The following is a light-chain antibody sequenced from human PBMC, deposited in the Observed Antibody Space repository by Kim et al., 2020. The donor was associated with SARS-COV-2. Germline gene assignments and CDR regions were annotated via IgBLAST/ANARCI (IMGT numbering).Light chain of an antibody. CDR3: GAWDDSLSGRV. CDR1: SSNNGSNY. V-gene: IGLV1-47*01. Sequence: ELTQPPSASGTPGQRVTISCSGSSSNNGSNYVYWYQQLPGTAPKLLIYRNNQRRSGVPVRFSGSKSATSASLTISRVRSEDEADYYCGAWDDSLSGRVFGGGTQLTVL. CDR2: RNN. J-gene: IGLJ2*01.